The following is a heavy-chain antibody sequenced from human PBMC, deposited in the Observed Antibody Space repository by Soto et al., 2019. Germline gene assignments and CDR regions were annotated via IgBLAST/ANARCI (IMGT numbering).Heavy chain of an antibody. CDR1: GYTFTGYY. J-gene: IGHJ6*03. Sequence: ASVKVSCKASGYTFTGYYMHWVRQAPGQGLEWMGWINPNSGGTNYAQKFQGWVTMTRDTSISTAYMELSRLRSDDTAVYYCARDSGYCSSTSCLRGYYYYYMDVWGKGTTVTVSS. CDR2: INPNSGGT. CDR3: ARDSGYCSSTSCLRGYYYYYMDV. V-gene: IGHV1-2*04. D-gene: IGHD2-2*01.